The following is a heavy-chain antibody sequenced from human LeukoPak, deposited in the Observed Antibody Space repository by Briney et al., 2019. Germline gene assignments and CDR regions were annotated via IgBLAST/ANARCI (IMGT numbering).Heavy chain of an antibody. CDR1: GDSVSSNSAA. V-gene: IGHV6-1*01. CDR2: TYYKSKWYN. J-gene: IGHJ4*02. D-gene: IGHD1-26*01. CDR3: ARESYGLYSGSYGSLDY. Sequence: SQTLSLTCAISGDSVSSNSAAWNWIRQSPSRGLEWLGRTYYKSKWYNDYAVSVKSRITINPDISKNQFSLQLNSVTPEDTAVYYCARESYGLYSGSYGSLDYWGQGTLVTVSS.